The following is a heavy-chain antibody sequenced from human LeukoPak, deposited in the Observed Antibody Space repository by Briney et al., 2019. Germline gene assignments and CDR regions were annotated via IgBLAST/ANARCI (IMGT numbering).Heavy chain of an antibody. J-gene: IGHJ4*02. CDR3: AKSHGYSYGFDY. CDR1: GFTFSRYG. CDR2: ISYDASNK. Sequence: GRSLILSCAVPGFTFSRYGMHSVRQTPGKGLERVAVISYDASNKYYAHSVKGRFTISRDNSKNTLYLQMNSLRAEDTAVYFCAKSHGYSYGFDYWGQGTLVTVSS. D-gene: IGHD5-18*01. V-gene: IGHV3-30*18.